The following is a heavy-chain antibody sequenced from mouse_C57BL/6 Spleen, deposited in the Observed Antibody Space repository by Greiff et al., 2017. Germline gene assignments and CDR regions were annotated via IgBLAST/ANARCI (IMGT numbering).Heavy chain of an antibody. CDR3: ARSTAQATLDY. V-gene: IGHV1-80*01. CDR1: GYAFSSYW. CDR2: IYPGDGDT. J-gene: IGHJ2*01. Sequence: QVQLQQSGAELVKPGASVKISCKSSGYAFSSYWMNWVKQRPGKGLEWIGQIYPGDGDTNYNGKFKGKATLTADKSSSTAYMQLSSLTSEDSAVYFCARSTAQATLDYWGQGTTLTVSS. D-gene: IGHD3-2*02.